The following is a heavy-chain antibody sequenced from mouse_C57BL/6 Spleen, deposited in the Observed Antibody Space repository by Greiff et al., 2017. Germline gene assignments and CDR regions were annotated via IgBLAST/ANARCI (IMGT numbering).Heavy chain of an antibody. D-gene: IGHD1-1*01. CDR2: IRLKSDNYAT. J-gene: IGHJ2*01. V-gene: IGHV6-3*01. Sequence: EVMLVESGGGLVQPGGSMKLSCVASGFTFSNYWMNWVRQSPEKGLEWVAQIRLKSDNYATHYAESVKGRFTISRDDSKSSVYLQMNNLRAEDTGIYYCTGEGITTVVFDYWGQGTTLTVSS. CDR1: GFTFSNYW. CDR3: TGEGITTVVFDY.